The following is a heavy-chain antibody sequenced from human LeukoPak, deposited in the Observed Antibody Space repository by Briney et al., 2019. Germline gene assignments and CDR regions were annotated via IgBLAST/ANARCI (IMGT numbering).Heavy chain of an antibody. CDR3: ARLYDSSGYYSGHAFDI. Sequence: SETLSLTCTVSGGSMSSSSYYWGWIRQPPGKGLEWIGRIYYSGSTYYNPSLKSRVTILVDTSKNQFSLKLSSVTAADTAVYYCARLYDSSGYYSGHAFDIWGQGTMVTVSS. CDR1: GGSMSSSSYY. V-gene: IGHV4-39*07. D-gene: IGHD3-22*01. CDR2: IYYSGST. J-gene: IGHJ3*02.